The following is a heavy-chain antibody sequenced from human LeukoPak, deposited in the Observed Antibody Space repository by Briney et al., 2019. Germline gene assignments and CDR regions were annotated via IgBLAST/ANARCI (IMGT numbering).Heavy chain of an antibody. V-gene: IGHV4-4*07. CDR1: GGSISSYY. J-gene: IGHJ4*02. CDR3: ARAGRYSSSWALDY. CDR2: IYTSGST. Sequence: PSETLSPTCTASGGSISSYYWSWIRQPPGKGLEWIGRIYTSGSTNYSPSLKSRVTLSVDTSKNQFSLKLSSVTAADTAVYYCARAGRYSSSWALDYWGQGTLVTVSS. D-gene: IGHD6-13*01.